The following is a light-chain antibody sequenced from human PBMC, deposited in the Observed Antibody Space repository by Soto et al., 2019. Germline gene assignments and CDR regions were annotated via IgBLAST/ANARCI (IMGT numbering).Light chain of an antibody. CDR3: QQYSDLPPWT. J-gene: IGKJ1*01. V-gene: IGKV3-15*01. CDR2: GAS. CDR1: ESVSFN. Sequence: EIVMTQSPATLSVSPGKRATLSCRASESVSFNLAWYQQKPGQAPRLLIYGASSRATGVPARFSGSGSGTDFTLTISSLQSEDFAVYYCQQYSDLPPWTFGPGTKVEIK.